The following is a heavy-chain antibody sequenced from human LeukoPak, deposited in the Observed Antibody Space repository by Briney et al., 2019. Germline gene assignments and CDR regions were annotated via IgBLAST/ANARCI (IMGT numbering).Heavy chain of an antibody. V-gene: IGHV3-23*01. CDR1: EFTFSIYA. Sequence: PGGSLRLSCAASEFTFSIYAMSWVRQAPGKGLEWVSTIGGGGESTYYADSVKGRFTISRDNSKNTVYLQMNSLRAEDTAVYYCAKVLSGSQDYWGQGTLVTVFS. D-gene: IGHD1-26*01. CDR2: IGGGGEST. CDR3: AKVLSGSQDY. J-gene: IGHJ4*02.